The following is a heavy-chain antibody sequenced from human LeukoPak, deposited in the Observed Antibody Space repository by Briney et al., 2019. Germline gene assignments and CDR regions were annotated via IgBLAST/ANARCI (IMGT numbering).Heavy chain of an antibody. V-gene: IGHV3-48*01. Sequence: PGGSLRLSCAASGFTFSSYSMNWVRQAPGKGLEWVSCISISSSTIYYADSVKGRFTISRDNAKNSLYLQMNSLRAEDTAVYYCARGLYYDFWSGYYTAFDYWGQGTLVTVSS. CDR1: GFTFSSYS. CDR3: ARGLYYDFWSGYYTAFDY. D-gene: IGHD3-3*01. J-gene: IGHJ4*02. CDR2: ISISSSTI.